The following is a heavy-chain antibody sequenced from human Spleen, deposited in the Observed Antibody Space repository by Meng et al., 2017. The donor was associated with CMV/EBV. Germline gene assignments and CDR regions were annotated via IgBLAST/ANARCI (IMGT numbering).Heavy chain of an antibody. J-gene: IGHJ4*02. D-gene: IGHD3-16*01. CDR1: GYTFTDCR. CDR3: VRLAGGTDY. Sequence: KVSCKASGYTFTDCRIHWIRQAPGQGPEWLGRINCNSGDTEYAQKFQGRVTMTRDTSISTAYMEVASLRSDDTAVYYCVRLAGGTDYWGQGTLVTVSS. V-gene: IGHV1-2*06. CDR2: INCNSGDT.